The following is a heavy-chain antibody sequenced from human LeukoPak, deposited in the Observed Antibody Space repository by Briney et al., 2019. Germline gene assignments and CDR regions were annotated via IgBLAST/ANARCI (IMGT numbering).Heavy chain of an antibody. Sequence: VASVKVSCKASGYTFTRYAMNWLRQAPGQRLEWMGWINPNTGNPTYAQSFTGRFAFSLDTSVSTAYLQISSLNTEDTAVYYCAIDQPVAGVSNFDSWGQGTLVTVSS. V-gene: IGHV7-4-1*02. CDR3: AIDQPVAGVSNFDS. CDR2: INPNTGNP. D-gene: IGHD6-19*01. J-gene: IGHJ4*02. CDR1: GYTFTRYA.